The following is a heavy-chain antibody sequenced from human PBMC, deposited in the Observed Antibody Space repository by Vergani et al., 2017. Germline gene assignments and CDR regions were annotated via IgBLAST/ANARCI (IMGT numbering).Heavy chain of an antibody. Sequence: QVQLVQSGAEVKKPGSSVKVSCKASGGTFSSYAISWVRQAPGQGLEWMGGIIPIFGTANYAQKLQGRVTITADESTSTAYMELSSLRSEDTAVYYCARAGSIAAALNYYYGMDVWGQGTTVTVSS. CDR3: ARAGSIAAALNYYYGMDV. V-gene: IGHV1-69*12. CDR1: GGTFSSYA. CDR2: IIPIFGTA. J-gene: IGHJ6*02. D-gene: IGHD6-13*01.